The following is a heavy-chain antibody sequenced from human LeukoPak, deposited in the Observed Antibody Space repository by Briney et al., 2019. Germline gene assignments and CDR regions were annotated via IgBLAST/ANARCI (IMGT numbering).Heavy chain of an antibody. J-gene: IGHJ3*02. CDR3: ARGPRLDSSGWYYGAFDI. Sequence: ASVNVSCKASGYTFTGYYMHWVRQAPGQGLEWMGRTNPNSGGTNYAQKFQGRVTMTRDTSISTAYMELSRLRSDDTAVYYCARGPRLDSSGWYYGAFDIWGQGTMVTVSS. CDR2: TNPNSGGT. CDR1: GYTFTGYY. V-gene: IGHV1-2*06. D-gene: IGHD6-19*01.